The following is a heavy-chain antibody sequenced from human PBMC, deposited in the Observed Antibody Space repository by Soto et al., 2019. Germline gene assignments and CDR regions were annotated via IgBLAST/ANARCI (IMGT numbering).Heavy chain of an antibody. CDR1: GYTFTSYY. Sequence: GASVKVSCKASGYTFTSYYMHWVRQAPGQGLEWMGGIIPIFGTANYAQKFQGRVTITADESTSTAYMELSSRRSEDTAVYYCARGGLAGGGLSTYYYYYGMYVWGQGTTVTVSS. J-gene: IGHJ6*02. CDR2: IIPIFGTA. CDR3: ARGGLAGGGLSTYYYYYGMYV. D-gene: IGHD6-19*01. V-gene: IGHV1-69*13.